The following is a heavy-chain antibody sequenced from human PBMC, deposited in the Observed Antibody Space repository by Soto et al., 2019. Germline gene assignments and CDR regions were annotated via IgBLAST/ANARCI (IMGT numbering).Heavy chain of an antibody. CDR3: ARAGPPRGIAVAGSYFDY. D-gene: IGHD6-19*01. CDR2: ISYDGSNK. Sequence: SLRLSCAASGFTFSSYAMRWVRQAPGKGLEWVAVISYDGSNKYYADSVKGRFTISRDNSKNTLYLQMNSLRAEDTAVYYCARAGPPRGIAVAGSYFDYWGQGTLVTVSS. J-gene: IGHJ4*02. V-gene: IGHV3-30-3*01. CDR1: GFTFSSYA.